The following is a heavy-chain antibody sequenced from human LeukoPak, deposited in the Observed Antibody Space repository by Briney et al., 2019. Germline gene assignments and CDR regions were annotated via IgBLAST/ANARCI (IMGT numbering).Heavy chain of an antibody. CDR1: GGSISSGGYY. Sequence: PSETLSLTCTVSGGSISSGGYYWSWIRQPPGKGLEWIGYIYHSGSTYYNPSLKSRVAISVDRSKNQFSLKLSSVTAADTAVYYCARSSSSWYGDYYYYYYMDVWGKGTTVTVSS. D-gene: IGHD6-13*01. CDR2: IYHSGST. CDR3: ARSSSSWYGDYYYYYYMDV. V-gene: IGHV4-30-2*01. J-gene: IGHJ6*03.